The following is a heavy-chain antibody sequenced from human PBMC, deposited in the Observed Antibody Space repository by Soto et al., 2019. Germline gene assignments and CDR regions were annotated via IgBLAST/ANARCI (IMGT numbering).Heavy chain of an antibody. D-gene: IGHD3-10*01. CDR3: ARRALTHAFVDL. CDR2: ISSSGDST. J-gene: IGHJ4*02. Sequence: GGSLRLSCAASGFIFRSYPMHWVRQAPGRGLQYLSSISSSGDSTSYASAVKGRFTISRDISKNTVSLQMNSLRAEDTAVYFCARRALTHAFVDLWGQGTLVTVSS. CDR1: GFIFRSYP. V-gene: IGHV3-64*01.